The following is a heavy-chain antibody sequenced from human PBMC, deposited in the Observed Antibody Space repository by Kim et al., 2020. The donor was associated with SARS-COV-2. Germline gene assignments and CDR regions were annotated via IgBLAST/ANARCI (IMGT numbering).Heavy chain of an antibody. CDR2: VWLDGRDT. J-gene: IGHJ3*02. V-gene: IGHV3-33*01. CDR3: TTFDM. Sequence: VWLDGRDTAYADSVKGRFTISRENSKNTLWLQMSSLRAEDTAVYYCTTFDMWGQGTMVTVSS.